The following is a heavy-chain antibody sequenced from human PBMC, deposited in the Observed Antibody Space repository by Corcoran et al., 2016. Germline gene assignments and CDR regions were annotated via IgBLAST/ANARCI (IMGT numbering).Heavy chain of an antibody. CDR1: GFTFSSYS. V-gene: IGHV3-21*01. D-gene: IGHD6-19*01. J-gene: IGHJ4*02. Sequence: EVQLVESGGGLVKPGGSLRLSCAASGFTFSSYSMYWVRQAPGKGLEWVSSISSSSSYIYYADSVKGRFTISRDNAKNSLYLQMNSLRAEDTAVYYCARGRTADSSGCHYFDYWGQGTLVTVSS. CDR2: ISSSSSYI. CDR3: ARGRTADSSGCHYFDY.